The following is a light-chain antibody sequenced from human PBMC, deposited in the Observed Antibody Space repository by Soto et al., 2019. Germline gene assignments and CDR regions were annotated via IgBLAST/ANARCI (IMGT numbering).Light chain of an antibody. CDR1: SSDVGSYNL. Sequence: LTQPASVSGSPGQSIPLSCTGTSSDVGSYNLVSWYQQHPGKAPKLMIYECNKRPSGVSNRFSGSKSGNTASLTISGLQAEDEADYYCCSFAGSNTFVFGTGTKVTAL. J-gene: IGLJ1*01. V-gene: IGLV2-23*03. CDR2: ECN. CDR3: CSFAGSNTFV.